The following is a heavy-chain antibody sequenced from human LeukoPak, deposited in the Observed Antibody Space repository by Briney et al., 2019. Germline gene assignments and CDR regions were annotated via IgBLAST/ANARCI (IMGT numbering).Heavy chain of an antibody. Sequence: PGGSLRLSCAASGFTFSDSYMSWIRQAPGKGLEWVSYITSSSDYTNYADSVKGRFTISRDNAKNSLYLQMNSLRAEDTAVYYCARDLVSRSNYWGQGTPVTVSS. CDR2: ITSSSDYT. CDR1: GFTFSDSY. V-gene: IGHV3-11*06. CDR3: ARDLVSRSNY. D-gene: IGHD6-6*01. J-gene: IGHJ4*02.